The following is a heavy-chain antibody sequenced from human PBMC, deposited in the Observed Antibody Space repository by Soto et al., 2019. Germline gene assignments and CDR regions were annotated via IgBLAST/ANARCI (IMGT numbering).Heavy chain of an antibody. V-gene: IGHV3-23*01. CDR2: ISGSGGST. CDR3: AKDPTVTSVSSEGFFDY. CDR1: GFTFSSYA. Sequence: EVQLLESGGGLVQPGGSLRLSCAASGFTFSSYAMSWVRQAPGKGLEWVSAISGSGGSTYYADSAKGRFTISRDNSKNTLYLQMNSLRAEDTAVYYCAKDPTVTSVSSEGFFDYWGQGTLVTVSS. D-gene: IGHD4-17*01. J-gene: IGHJ4*02.